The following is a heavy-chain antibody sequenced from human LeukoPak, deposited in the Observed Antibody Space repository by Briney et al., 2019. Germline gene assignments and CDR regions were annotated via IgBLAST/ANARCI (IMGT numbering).Heavy chain of an antibody. CDR1: GFTFSSYE. CDR3: ARAGYYDSSGYYYKD. D-gene: IGHD3-22*01. Sequence: GGSLRLSCAASGFTFSSYEMNWVRQAPGKGLEWVSYISSSGSAKYYADSVTGRFTISRDNAKNSLYLQMSSLRAEDTAVYYCARAGYYDSSGYYYKDWGQGTLVTVSS. CDR2: ISSSGSAK. V-gene: IGHV3-48*03. J-gene: IGHJ4*02.